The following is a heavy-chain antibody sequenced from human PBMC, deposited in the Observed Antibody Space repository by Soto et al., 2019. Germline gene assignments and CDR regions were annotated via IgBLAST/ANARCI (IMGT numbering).Heavy chain of an antibody. Sequence: HPGGSLRLSCAASGFTFSSYAMHWVRQAPGKGLEWVAVISYDGSNKYYADSVKGRFTISRDNSKNTLYLQMNSLRAEDTAVYYCARDGTYCSGGSCYGENYFDYWGQGTLVTVSS. D-gene: IGHD2-15*01. CDR1: GFTFSSYA. CDR2: ISYDGSNK. J-gene: IGHJ4*02. CDR3: ARDGTYCSGGSCYGENYFDY. V-gene: IGHV3-30-3*01.